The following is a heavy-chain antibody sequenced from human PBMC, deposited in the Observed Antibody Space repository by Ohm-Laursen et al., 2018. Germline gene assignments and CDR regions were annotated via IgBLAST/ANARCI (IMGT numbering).Heavy chain of an antibody. CDR2: ISGSGGST. Sequence: SLRLSCAASGFTFSSYAMSWVRQAPGKGLEWVSAISGSGGSTYYADSVKGRFTISRDNSKNTLYLQMNSLRAEDTAVYYCAKYSNYFSSGLPSLDHWGQGTLVTVSS. CDR3: AKYSNYFSSGLPSLDH. CDR1: GFTFSSYA. V-gene: IGHV3-23*01. D-gene: IGHD4-11*01. J-gene: IGHJ4*02.